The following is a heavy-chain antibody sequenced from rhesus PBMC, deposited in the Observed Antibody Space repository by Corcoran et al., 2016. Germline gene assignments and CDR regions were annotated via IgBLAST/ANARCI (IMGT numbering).Heavy chain of an antibody. D-gene: IGHD4-29*01. V-gene: IGHV2S1*01. CDR3: ARVHYGRTAVDY. CDR1: GFSPSTSGMG. J-gene: IGHJ4*01. CDR2: IYCDDDK. Sequence: QVTLKESGPALVKPTQTLTLTCTFSGFSPSTSGMGGGVIRQPPGKALEWLASIYCDDDKYSSTSLKSRLTISKDTSKNLVVLTMTNMDPVDTATYYCARVHYGRTAVDYWGQGVLVTVSS.